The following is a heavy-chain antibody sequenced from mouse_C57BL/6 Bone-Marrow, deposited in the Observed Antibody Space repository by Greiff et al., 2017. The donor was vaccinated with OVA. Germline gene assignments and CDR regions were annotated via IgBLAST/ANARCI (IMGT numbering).Heavy chain of an antibody. J-gene: IGHJ3*01. Sequence: QVQLQQSGAELARPGASVKMSCKASGYTFTSYTMHWVKQRPGQGLEWIGYINPSSGYTKYNQKFKDKATLTADKSYSTAYMQLSSLTSEDAAVYYCASHYYGSQAWFAYWGQGTLVTVSA. CDR3: ASHYYGSQAWFAY. D-gene: IGHD1-1*01. V-gene: IGHV1-4*01. CDR1: GYTFTSYT. CDR2: INPSSGYT.